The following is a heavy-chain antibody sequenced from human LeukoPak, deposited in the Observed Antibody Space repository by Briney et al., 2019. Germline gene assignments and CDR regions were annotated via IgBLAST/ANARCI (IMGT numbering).Heavy chain of an antibody. CDR1: GGSLSTTSW. Sequence: SETLSLTCAVSGGSLSTTSWWVWLRPPPGKGLEWIGSIYHPVDTSYNPSLKSRITMSVDTSKNQFSLNLSSVTAADTAIYFCARDQLGMGDIWGQGTMVTVSS. CDR2: IYHPVDT. CDR3: ARDQLGMGDI. D-gene: IGHD3-16*01. V-gene: IGHV4-4*02. J-gene: IGHJ3*02.